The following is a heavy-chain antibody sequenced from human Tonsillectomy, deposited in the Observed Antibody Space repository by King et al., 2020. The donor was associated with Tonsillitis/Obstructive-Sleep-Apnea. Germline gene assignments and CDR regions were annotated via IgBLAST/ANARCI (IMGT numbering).Heavy chain of an antibody. CDR1: GGSISSYY. Sequence: VQLQESGPGLVKPSETLSLTCTVSGGSISSYYWSWIRQPPGKGLDWIGYIYYSGSTNYNPSPQSRVTISVDTSKNQFSLMLSSVTAADTAVYYCARGIRGDNDAFDIWGQGTMVTVSS. J-gene: IGHJ3*02. CDR2: IYYSGST. CDR3: ARGIRGDNDAFDI. D-gene: IGHD3-10*01. V-gene: IGHV4-59*01.